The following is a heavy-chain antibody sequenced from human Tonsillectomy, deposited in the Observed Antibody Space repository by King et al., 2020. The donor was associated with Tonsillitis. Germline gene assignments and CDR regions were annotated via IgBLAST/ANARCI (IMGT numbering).Heavy chain of an antibody. CDR3: ARLGWDVVAYYYMDV. CDR1: GGSINNYY. D-gene: IGHD5-12*01. V-gene: IGHV4-59*08. Sequence: QLQESGPGLVKPSETLSLTCTVSGGSINNYYWPWIRQPPGKGLEGIGYIYYSGSTNYSPSLKSRVTISVDTSKNQFSLRLTSVTAADTAVYFCARLGWDVVAYYYMDVWGKGTTVTVSS. J-gene: IGHJ6*03. CDR2: IYYSGST.